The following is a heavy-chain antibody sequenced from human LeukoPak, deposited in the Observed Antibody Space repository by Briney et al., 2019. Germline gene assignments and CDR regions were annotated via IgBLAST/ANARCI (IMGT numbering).Heavy chain of an antibody. Sequence: GGSLRLSCAASGFAFSSYAMSWVRQTPGKGLEWVSVTRGSDASTHYLDSVKGRFTLSGETSKNTLYLQMNSLRAEDKAVYYCATPAAYFYDGGGYLSHWGQGTLVTVSS. V-gene: IGHV3-23*01. CDR1: GFAFSSYA. D-gene: IGHD3-22*01. CDR2: TRGSDAST. J-gene: IGHJ4*02. CDR3: ATPAAYFYDGGGYLSH.